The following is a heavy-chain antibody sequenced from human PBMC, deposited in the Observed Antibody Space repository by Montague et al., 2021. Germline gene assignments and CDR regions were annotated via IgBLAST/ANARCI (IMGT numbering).Heavy chain of an antibody. CDR2: IYSSGNT. Sequence: SLRLSCAASGFTVSSNYMSWVRQAPGQGLEWVSLIYSSGNTNYADPVKDRFTISRDNSKNMVYLQMNSLRAEDTAVYFCARHFDRSGYRHFDIWGQGTMATVSS. CDR3: ARHFDRSGYRHFDI. V-gene: IGHV3-53*01. J-gene: IGHJ3*02. CDR1: GFTVSSNY. D-gene: IGHD3-22*01.